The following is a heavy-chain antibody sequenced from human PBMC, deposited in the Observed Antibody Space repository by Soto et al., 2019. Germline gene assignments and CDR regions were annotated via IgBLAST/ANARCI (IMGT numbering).Heavy chain of an antibody. D-gene: IGHD4-4*01. CDR3: SKDLATVSTDYYYCAMDV. V-gene: IGHV3-30*18. Sequence: QVQLVESGGGVVQPGRSLRLSCETSGFTFSHYGMHWVRQAPGKGLEWVALIAYDGSNNYYADSVKGRFAISRDNSKNTLYLQMNRLRAEDTAVYYCSKDLATVSTDYYYCAMDVWGLGTTVTVSS. CDR1: GFTFSHYG. J-gene: IGHJ6*02. CDR2: IAYDGSNN.